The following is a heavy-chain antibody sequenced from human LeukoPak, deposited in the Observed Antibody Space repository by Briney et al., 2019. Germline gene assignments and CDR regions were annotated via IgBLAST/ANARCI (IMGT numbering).Heavy chain of an antibody. J-gene: IGHJ4*02. CDR3: ASQWELHPAF. Sequence: GGSLRLSCAASGFTFSRYSMNWVRQAPGKGLEWLSYITSSGSAIYYADSVRGRSTVSRDNAKKSLYLQMNSLRAEDTAVYYCASQWELHPAFWGQGTLVTVSS. CDR1: GFTFSRYS. D-gene: IGHD1-26*01. CDR2: ITSSGSAI. V-gene: IGHV3-48*01.